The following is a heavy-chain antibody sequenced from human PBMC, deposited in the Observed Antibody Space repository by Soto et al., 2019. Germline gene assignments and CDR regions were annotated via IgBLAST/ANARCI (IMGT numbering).Heavy chain of an antibody. CDR2: IDPSDSYT. J-gene: IGHJ6*02. CDR3: ARRVHCRRTSCYSSYYYGMDG. Sequence: GESLNISCKGSGYHFPSFWIYWVRQMPGKGLEWMGRIDPSDSYTNYSPSFQGHVTISADQSINTAYLQWSSLKASDTAMYYCARRVHCRRTSCYSSYYYGMDGWGQGTTVTVAS. CDR1: GYHFPSFW. V-gene: IGHV5-10-1*01. D-gene: IGHD2-2*01.